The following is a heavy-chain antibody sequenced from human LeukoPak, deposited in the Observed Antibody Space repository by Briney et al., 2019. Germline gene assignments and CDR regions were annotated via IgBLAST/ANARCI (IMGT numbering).Heavy chain of an antibody. D-gene: IGHD5-12*01. CDR2: TYYRSKWYN. Sequence: SQTLSLTCAISGDSVSSNSAAWNWIRQSPSRGLAWLGRTYYRSKWYNDYAVSVKSRIAINPDTSKNQFSMQLNSVTPEDTAVYYCAKCGGLIQGYSGYGDFDYWGQGTLVTVSS. V-gene: IGHV6-1*01. CDR1: GDSVSSNSAA. J-gene: IGHJ4*02. CDR3: AKCGGLIQGYSGYGDFDY.